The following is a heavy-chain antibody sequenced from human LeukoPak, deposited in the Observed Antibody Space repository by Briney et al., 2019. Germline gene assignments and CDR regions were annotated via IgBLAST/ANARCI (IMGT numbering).Heavy chain of an antibody. CDR1: GYTFTRYA. CDR2: INTNTGNP. D-gene: IGHD3-22*01. CDR3: ARAYYYDSPDAFDI. V-gene: IGHV7-4-1*02. J-gene: IGHJ3*02. Sequence: ASVKVSCKASGYTFTRYAMNWVRQAPGQGLVWMGWINTNTGNPTYAQGFIGRFVFSLETSVSTAYLQISRLKAEDTTVYYCARAYYYDSPDAFDIWGQGTMVTVSS.